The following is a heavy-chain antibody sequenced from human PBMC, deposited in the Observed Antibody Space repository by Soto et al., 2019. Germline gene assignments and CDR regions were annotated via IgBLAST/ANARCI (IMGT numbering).Heavy chain of an antibody. J-gene: IGHJ6*02. CDR3: PRHLTYCSAGSCYSDFPYYAMDF. CDR2: INHSGST. CDR1: GGSFSGYY. Sequence: LSLTCAVYGGSFSGYYWTWIRQPPGTGLEWRGEINHSGSTNYNPSLKRRVTISVDTSKNQCSLKLTSVTAADTAVYYCPRHLTYCSAGSCYSDFPYYAMDFWAPGT. D-gene: IGHD2-15*01. V-gene: IGHV4-34*01.